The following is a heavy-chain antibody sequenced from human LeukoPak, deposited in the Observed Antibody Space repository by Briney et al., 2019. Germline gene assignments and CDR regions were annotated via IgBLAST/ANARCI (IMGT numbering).Heavy chain of an antibody. D-gene: IGHD6-13*01. V-gene: IGHV1-2*02. CDR3: ARGQREDSSSWYSFYFDY. CDR1: GYTFTCYY. CDR2: INPNSGGT. Sequence: ASVKVSCKASGYTFTCYYMHWVRQAPGQGLEWTGWINPNSGGTNYAQKFQGRVTMTRDTSISTAYMELSRLRSDDTAVYYCARGQREDSSSWYSFYFDYWGQGTLVTVSS. J-gene: IGHJ4*02.